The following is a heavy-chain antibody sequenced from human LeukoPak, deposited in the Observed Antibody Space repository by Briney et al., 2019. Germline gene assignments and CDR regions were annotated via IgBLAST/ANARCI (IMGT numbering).Heavy chain of an antibody. CDR3: ARGGTNYYYMDV. CDR1: GFTFSSYG. CDR2: ISGSGGST. V-gene: IGHV3-23*01. Sequence: PGGTLRLSCAASGFTFSSYGMSWVRQAPGKGLEWVSAISGSGGSTYYADSVEGRFTISRDNSKNTLYLQMDSLRVDDTALYYCARGGTNYYYMDVWGDGTTVTVSS. J-gene: IGHJ6*03.